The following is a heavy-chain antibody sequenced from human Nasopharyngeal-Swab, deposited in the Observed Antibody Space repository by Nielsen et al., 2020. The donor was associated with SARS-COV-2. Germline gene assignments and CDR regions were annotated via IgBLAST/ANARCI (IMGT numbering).Heavy chain of an antibody. Sequence: GESLKISCAASGFTFSSYWMSWVRQAPGKGLEWVANIKQDGSEKYYVDSVKGRFTISRDNAKNSLYLQMNSLRAEDTAVYYCAREGRWMSLLDYWGQGTLVTVSS. J-gene: IGHJ4*02. CDR1: GFTFSSYW. V-gene: IGHV3-7*01. D-gene: IGHD4-23*01. CDR3: AREGRWMSLLDY. CDR2: IKQDGSEK.